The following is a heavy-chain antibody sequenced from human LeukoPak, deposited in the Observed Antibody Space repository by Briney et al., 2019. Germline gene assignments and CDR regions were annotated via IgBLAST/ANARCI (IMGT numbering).Heavy chain of an antibody. Sequence: GGSLRLSCAASGFTFSNYGMHWVRQAPGKGLEWVAVITYDGNNKYYADSVKGRFTISRDNSKNTLSLQMNSLRVEDTAVYYCARGDVWFDPWGQGTLVTVSS. CDR3: ARGDVWFDP. CDR2: ITYDGNNK. V-gene: IGHV3-30*03. J-gene: IGHJ5*02. CDR1: GFTFSNYG.